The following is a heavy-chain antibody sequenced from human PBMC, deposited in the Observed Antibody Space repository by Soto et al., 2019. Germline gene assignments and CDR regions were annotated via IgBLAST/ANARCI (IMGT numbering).Heavy chain of an antibody. D-gene: IGHD2-2*01. CDR2: IIEDGSQK. CDR3: ARGSTSFDS. CDR1: GFTFNTYW. J-gene: IGHJ4*02. V-gene: IGHV3-7*01. Sequence: VQLVESGGGLVQPGGSLRLSCSGFTFNTYWMSWVRQAPGKGLEWVANIIEDGSQKNYVDSVRGRFTISRDNAKSSLYLQMNRLRAEDTAVYYCARGSTSFDSWGQGTLVTVSS.